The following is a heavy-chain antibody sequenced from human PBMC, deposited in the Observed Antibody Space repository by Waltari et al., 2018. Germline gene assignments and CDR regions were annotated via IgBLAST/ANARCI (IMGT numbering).Heavy chain of an antibody. Sequence: EVQLVESGGGLVQPGGSLRLSCAASGFTFSSYSMNWVRQAPGKGLEWVSYISSSSSTIYYADSVKGRFTISRDNAKNSLYLQMNSLRAEDTAVYYCARSAGGEGDAFDIWGQGTMVTVSS. D-gene: IGHD3-16*01. V-gene: IGHV3-48*01. CDR2: ISSSSSTI. CDR1: GFTFSSYS. CDR3: ARSAGGEGDAFDI. J-gene: IGHJ3*02.